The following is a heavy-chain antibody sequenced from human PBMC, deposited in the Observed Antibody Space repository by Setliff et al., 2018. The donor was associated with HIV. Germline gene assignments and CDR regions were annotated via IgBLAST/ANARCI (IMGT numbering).Heavy chain of an antibody. CDR3: ARDSGGVVIKGAYYYYMDV. J-gene: IGHJ6*03. CDR1: GYTFTSHG. CDR2: IRADNGDT. Sequence: GASVKVSCKASGYTFTSHGISWVRQAPGQGLEWMGWIRADNGDTNYAQKFQGRVTMTTDTSTSTAYMELRSLRSDDTAAYYCARDSGGVVIKGAYYYYMDVWGKGTTVTVSS. V-gene: IGHV1-18*01. D-gene: IGHD3-3*01.